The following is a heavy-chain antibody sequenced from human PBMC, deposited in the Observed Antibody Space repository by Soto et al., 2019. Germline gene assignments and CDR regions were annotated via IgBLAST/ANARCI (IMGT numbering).Heavy chain of an antibody. CDR3: AREGGSYYRTLDS. D-gene: IGHD2-15*01. J-gene: IGHJ5*01. CDR1: GFTFSSYA. CDR2: ISHDGSNK. Sequence: QVQLVESGGGVVQPGRSLRLSCAASGFTFSSYAMHWVRQAPGKGLEWVAVISHDGSNKYYADSVKGRFTISRDNSKNTLYLQMDSLRAEYTAVYYCAREGGSYYRTLDSWGQGTLVTVSS. V-gene: IGHV3-30-3*01.